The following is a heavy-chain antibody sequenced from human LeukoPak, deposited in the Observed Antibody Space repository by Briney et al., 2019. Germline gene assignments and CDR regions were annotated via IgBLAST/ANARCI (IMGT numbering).Heavy chain of an antibody. D-gene: IGHD2-2*01. V-gene: IGHV4-59*01. CDR3: ARSLYCSSTSCSTDY. CDR1: SGSISSYY. CDR2: TYYSGST. J-gene: IGHJ4*02. Sequence: SETLSLTCTVSSGSISSYYWSWIRQPPGKGLEWIGYTYYSGSTNYNPSLKSRVTISVDTSKNQFSLKLSSVTAADTAVYYCARSLYCSSTSCSTDYWGQGTLVTVSS.